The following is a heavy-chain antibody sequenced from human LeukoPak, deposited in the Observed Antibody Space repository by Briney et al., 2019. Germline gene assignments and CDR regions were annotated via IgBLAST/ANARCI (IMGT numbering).Heavy chain of an antibody. D-gene: IGHD3-10*01. CDR2: IYYSGST. V-gene: IGHV4-61*01. J-gene: IGHJ4*02. CDR3: ARSSRITMVRGGWYYFDY. Sequence: PSETLSLTCSVSGTSVSSGSYYWSWIRQPPGKGLEWIGYIYYSGSTNYNPSLKSRVTISVDTSKNQFSLKLSSVTAADTAVYYCARSSRITMVRGGWYYFDYWGQGTLVTVSS. CDR1: GTSVSSGSYY.